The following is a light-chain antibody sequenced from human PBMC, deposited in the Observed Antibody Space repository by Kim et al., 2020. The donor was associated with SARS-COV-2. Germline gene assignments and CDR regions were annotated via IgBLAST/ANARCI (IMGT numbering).Light chain of an antibody. J-gene: IGKJ2*01. CDR2: GAS. V-gene: IGKV3-20*01. Sequence: SWSPGERATLPCRASQTLTGNNLAWYQQKPGQTPRLLIYGASSRATGTPDRFSGSGSGTDFTLTISRLETQDFAVYYCQQYAASFTFGGGTKLEI. CDR3: QQYAASFT. CDR1: QTLTGNN.